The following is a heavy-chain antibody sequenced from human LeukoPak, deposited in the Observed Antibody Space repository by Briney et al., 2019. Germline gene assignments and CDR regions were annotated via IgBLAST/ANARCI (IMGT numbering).Heavy chain of an antibody. CDR1: GVPCSSNS. D-gene: IGHD3-9*01. CDR2: ISSSSSYI. J-gene: IGHJ6*04. V-gene: IGHV3-21*01. Sequence: GPSLILPYAASGVPCSSNSRNCVRQAPRKEMEWVSSISSSSSYIYYADSVKGRFTISRDNAKNSLYLQMNSLRAEDTVVYYCARDHHYDILTGYPWDYYYGMGVWGKGTTVTVSS. CDR3: ARDHHYDILTGYPWDYYYGMGV.